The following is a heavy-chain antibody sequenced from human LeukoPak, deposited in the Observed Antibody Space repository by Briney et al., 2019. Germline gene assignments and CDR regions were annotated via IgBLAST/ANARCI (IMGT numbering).Heavy chain of an antibody. Sequence: GGSLRLSCAVSGFTFSSYWMSWVRQAPGKGLEWVSTIYDDNTYYADSVKGRFAISTDNSKNTLYLQMNSLRVEDTAVYFCAARKVRGVWFYLDYWGQGTLVTVPS. D-gene: IGHD3-10*01. CDR1: GFTFSSYW. V-gene: IGHV3-23*01. J-gene: IGHJ4*02. CDR3: AARKVRGVWFYLDY. CDR2: IYDDNT.